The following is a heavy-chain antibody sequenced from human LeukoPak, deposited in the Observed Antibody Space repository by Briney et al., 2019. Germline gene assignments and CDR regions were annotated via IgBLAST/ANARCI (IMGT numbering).Heavy chain of an antibody. CDR2: ISYDGSNK. V-gene: IGHV3-30-3*01. CDR3: ARESLGFGELSYFDY. CDR1: GFTFSSYA. D-gene: IGHD3-10*01. Sequence: PGGSLRLSCAASGFTFSSYAMHWVRQAPGKGLEWVAVISYDGSNKYYADSAKGRLTISRDNSKNTLYLQMNSLRAEDTAVYYCARESLGFGELSYFDYWGQGTLVTVSS. J-gene: IGHJ4*02.